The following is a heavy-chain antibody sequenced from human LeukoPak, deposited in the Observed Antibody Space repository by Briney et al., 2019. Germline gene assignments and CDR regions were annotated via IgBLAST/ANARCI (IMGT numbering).Heavy chain of an antibody. D-gene: IGHD4-17*01. CDR3: ARSMALYGDYGLSAFDI. CDR2: ISYDGSNK. CDR1: GFTFSSYG. Sequence: AGGSLRLSCAASGFTFSSYGMHWVRQAPGKGLEWVAVISYDGSNKYYADSVKGRFTISRDNSKNTLYLQMSSLRAEDTAVYYCARSMALYGDYGLSAFDIWGQGTMVTVSS. J-gene: IGHJ3*02. V-gene: IGHV3-30*19.